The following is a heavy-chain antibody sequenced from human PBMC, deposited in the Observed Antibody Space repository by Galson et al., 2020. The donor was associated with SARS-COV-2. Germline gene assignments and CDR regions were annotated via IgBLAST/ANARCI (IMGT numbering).Heavy chain of an antibody. Sequence: SETLSLTCTVSGDSISSSSDFWGWIRQPPGKGLEWIGSIYNSESTYYNPSLKSRVAISADTSKNQFYLNLRSVTAADTAVYYCARFIVVVVSAQKARNYYFDYWGQGSLVTVS. V-gene: IGHV4-39*01. CDR2: IYNSEST. CDR1: GDSISSSSDF. D-gene: IGHD2-21*01. J-gene: IGHJ4*02. CDR3: ARFIVVVVSAQKARNYYFDY.